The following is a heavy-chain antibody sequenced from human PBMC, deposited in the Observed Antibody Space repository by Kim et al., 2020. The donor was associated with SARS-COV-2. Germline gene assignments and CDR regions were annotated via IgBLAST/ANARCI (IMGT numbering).Heavy chain of an antibody. CDR3: ASFSVGVIVATKNFDY. D-gene: IGHD5-12*01. J-gene: IGHJ4*02. Sequence: SVKGRFTISRDNAKNSLYLQMNSLRAEDTAVYYCASFSVGVIVATKNFDYWGQGTLVTVSS. V-gene: IGHV3-11*04.